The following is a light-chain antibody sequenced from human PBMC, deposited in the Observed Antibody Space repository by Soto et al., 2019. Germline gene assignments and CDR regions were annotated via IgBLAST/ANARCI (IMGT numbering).Light chain of an antibody. Sequence: LVMTQSRATMSVSPAERATLSCGACQSVTNNLAWYQQKPGQAPSLLIYGASTRATGIPARFSGSGSGTEFTLTISSLQSEDFAVYFCHQYNNWPRTFGQGTRLEI. CDR3: HQYNNWPRT. CDR2: GAS. V-gene: IGKV3-15*01. CDR1: QSVTNN. J-gene: IGKJ5*01.